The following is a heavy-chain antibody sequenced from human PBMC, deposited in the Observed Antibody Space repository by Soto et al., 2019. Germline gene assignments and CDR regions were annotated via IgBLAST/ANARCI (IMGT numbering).Heavy chain of an antibody. J-gene: IGHJ6*02. Sequence: QVQLQQWGAGLLKPSETLSLTCAVYGGSFSGYYWSWIRQPPGKGLEWIGEINHSGSTNYNPSLNSRVTISVDTSKNHFSLNLSSVTAADTAVYYCARSYRQHYYYYGMDVWGQGTTVTVSS. CDR2: INHSGST. CDR1: GGSFSGYY. D-gene: IGHD1-26*01. CDR3: ARSYRQHYYYYGMDV. V-gene: IGHV4-34*01.